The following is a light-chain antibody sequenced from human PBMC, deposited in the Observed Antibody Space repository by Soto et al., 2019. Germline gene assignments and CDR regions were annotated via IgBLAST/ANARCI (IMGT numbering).Light chain of an antibody. CDR2: VEGSGSY. CDR3: ETWDSRPWV. V-gene: IGLV4-60*02. J-gene: IGLJ3*02. CDR1: SGHSTYI. Sequence: QSVLTQSSSASASLGSSVKLTCTLSSGHSTYIIAWHQQQPGKAPRYLMKVEGSGSYNKGSGVPDRFSGSSSGADRYLTISNLQFEDEADYYCETWDSRPWVFGGATNLTVL.